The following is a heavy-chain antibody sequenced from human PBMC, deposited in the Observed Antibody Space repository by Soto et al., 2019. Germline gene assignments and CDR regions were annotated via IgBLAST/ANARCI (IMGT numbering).Heavy chain of an antibody. J-gene: IGHJ4*02. CDR1: GLTFNIYG. Sequence: WGSLVVGWAASGLTFNIYGMHWVRQAPDKGLEWVALISYDGSNQYYADSVKGRFTISIENSKNTLFLQMNSLRADDTAVYYCAKDQASGQGSFDSWGEGTLVTVSS. CDR3: AKDQASGQGSFDS. CDR2: ISYDGSNQ. V-gene: IGHV3-30*18.